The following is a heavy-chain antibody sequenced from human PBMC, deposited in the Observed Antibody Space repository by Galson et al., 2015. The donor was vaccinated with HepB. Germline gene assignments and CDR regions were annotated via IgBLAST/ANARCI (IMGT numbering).Heavy chain of an antibody. V-gene: IGHV3-30*18. CDR2: ISYDGSNK. J-gene: IGHJ4*02. CDR1: GFTFSSYG. Sequence: SLRLSCAASGFTFSSYGMHWVRQAPGKGLEWVAVISYDGSNKYYADSVKGRFTISRDNSKNTLYLQMNSLRAEDTAVYYCAKLLDPDYWGQGTLVTVSS. CDR3: AKLLDPDY.